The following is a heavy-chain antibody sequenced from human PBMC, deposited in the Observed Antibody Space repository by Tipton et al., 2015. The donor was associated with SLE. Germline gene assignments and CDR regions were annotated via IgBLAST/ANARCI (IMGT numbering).Heavy chain of an antibody. D-gene: IGHD4-11*01. Sequence: LRLSCTVSGGSISSGSYYWSWIRQPAGKGLEWIGSIYYSGSTYYHPSLKSRVTISVDTSKNQFSLKLSSVTAADTAVYYCARVTRGGASRAWFDPWGQGTLVTVSS. V-gene: IGHV4-61*10. CDR1: GGSISSGSYY. J-gene: IGHJ5*02. CDR2: IYYSGST. CDR3: ARVTRGGASRAWFDP.